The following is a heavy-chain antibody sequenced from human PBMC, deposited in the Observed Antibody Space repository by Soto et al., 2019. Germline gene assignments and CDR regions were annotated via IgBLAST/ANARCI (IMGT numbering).Heavy chain of an antibody. J-gene: IGHJ4*02. D-gene: IGHD1-26*01. CDR3: ARSLVRGAPDS. V-gene: IGHV3-21*01. Sequence: EVQLVESGGGLVKPGGSLRLSCAASGFTFSTYSMHWVRQAPGKGLEWVSSIDPSSVYIFYAASLQGRFTVSRANAQNSFYLQMNSLRAEDTAVYYCARSLVRGAPDSWGQGTPVTVSS. CDR1: GFTFSTYS. CDR2: IDPSSVYI.